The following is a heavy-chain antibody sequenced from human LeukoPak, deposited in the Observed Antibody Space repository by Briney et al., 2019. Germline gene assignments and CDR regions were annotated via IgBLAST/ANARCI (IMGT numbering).Heavy chain of an antibody. Sequence: PGGPLRLSCAASGFTFSSYWMTWVRQAPEKGLEWVSGISGSGGSTYYADSVKGRFTISRDNSKNTLYLQMNSLRAEDTAVYYCAKDSSDRYNWFDPWGQGTLVTVSS. D-gene: IGHD6-19*01. CDR1: GFTFSSYW. CDR2: ISGSGGST. J-gene: IGHJ5*02. CDR3: AKDSSDRYNWFDP. V-gene: IGHV3-23*01.